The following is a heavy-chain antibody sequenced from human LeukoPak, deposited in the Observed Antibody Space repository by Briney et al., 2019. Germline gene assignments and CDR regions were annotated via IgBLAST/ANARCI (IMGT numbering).Heavy chain of an antibody. V-gene: IGHV3-30*04. D-gene: IGHD4-17*01. J-gene: IGHJ6*03. CDR2: ISYDGGNK. CDR1: GFTFSSYA. CDR3: ARAGAGDYGYYYYYMGV. Sequence: GVPLRLSCAASGFTFSSYAMHWVREAPGKGLEWVAVISYDGGNKYYADSVKGRFTISRDNSKNTLYLQMNSLRAEDTAVYYRARAGAGDYGYYYYYMGVWGKGTTVTVSS.